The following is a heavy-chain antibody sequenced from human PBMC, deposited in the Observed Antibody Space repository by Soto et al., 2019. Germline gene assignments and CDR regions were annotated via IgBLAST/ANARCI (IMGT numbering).Heavy chain of an antibody. CDR1: GDSVSSYSAA. CDR2: TYYRSQWFN. Sequence: PSQTLSLTCAISGDSVSSYSAAWNWIRHSPSRGLEWLGRTYYRSQWFNDYAVSMRSRITVKADTTKNQFSLQVNSATPEDTAVYYCATWRFDHWGQGTPVTVSS. V-gene: IGHV6-1*01. CDR3: ATWRFDH. J-gene: IGHJ4*02.